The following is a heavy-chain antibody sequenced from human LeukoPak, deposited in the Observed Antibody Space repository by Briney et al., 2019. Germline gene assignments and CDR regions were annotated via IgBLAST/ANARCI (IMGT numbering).Heavy chain of an antibody. CDR1: GGSISNYY. Sequence: SETLSLTCTVSGGSISNYYWSWIRQPPGKGLEWIGYIYYSGSTNYNPSLKSRVTISVDTSKNQFSLKLSSVAAADTAVYYCARDVIASVGGDVYYYGMDVWGQGTTVTASS. CDR2: IYYSGST. CDR3: ARDVIASVGGDVYYYGMDV. J-gene: IGHJ6*02. V-gene: IGHV4-59*01. D-gene: IGHD6-13*01.